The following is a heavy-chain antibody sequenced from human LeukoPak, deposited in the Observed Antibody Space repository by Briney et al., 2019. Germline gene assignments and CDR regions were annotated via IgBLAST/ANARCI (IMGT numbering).Heavy chain of an antibody. CDR3: ARILDSAWGELGY. D-gene: IGHD6-19*01. J-gene: IGHJ4*02. V-gene: IGHV3-23*01. CDR2: LSGSGGRT. CDR1: GFTFSSYG. Sequence: GGSLRLSCAGSGFTFSSYGMSWVRQAPGKGLEWVSALSGSGGRTYYADSARGRFTISRDNSKNTLYLQMSSLRAEDTAVYYCARILDSAWGELGYWGQGTLVTVSS.